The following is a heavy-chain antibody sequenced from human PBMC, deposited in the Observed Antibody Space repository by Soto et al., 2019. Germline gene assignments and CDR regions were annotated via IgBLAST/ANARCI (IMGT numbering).Heavy chain of an antibody. CDR3: ARVGGSSWH. CDR2: INGDGGTT. Sequence: EVQLVESGGGLVQPGGSLRLSCAASGFTFSRYWMHWVRQAPGKGLVWVSRINGDGGTTNYADSVKGRFTISRDNAKNTLFLQMNSLRVEDAAVYYCARVGGSSWHWGQGTLVTVSS. D-gene: IGHD6-6*01. J-gene: IGHJ4*02. V-gene: IGHV3-74*01. CDR1: GFTFSRYW.